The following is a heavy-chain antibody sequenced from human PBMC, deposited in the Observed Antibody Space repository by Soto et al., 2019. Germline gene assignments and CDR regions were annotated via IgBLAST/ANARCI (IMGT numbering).Heavy chain of an antibody. D-gene: IGHD3-10*01. CDR3: ARGALLLFGAVEGYYYMYV. CDR2: MNPNSGNT. V-gene: IGHV1-8*01. CDR1: GYTFTSYD. J-gene: IGHJ6*03. Sequence: ASVKVSCKASGYTFTSYDINWVRQATGQGLEWMGWMNPNSGNTGYAQKFQGRVTMTRNTSISTAYMELSSLRSEDTAVYYCARGALLLFGAVEGYYYMYVWGKGTSVTVSS.